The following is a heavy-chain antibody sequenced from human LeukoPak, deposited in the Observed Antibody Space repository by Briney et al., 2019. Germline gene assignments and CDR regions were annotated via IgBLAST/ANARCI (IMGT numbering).Heavy chain of an antibody. D-gene: IGHD1-26*01. CDR2: IYYSGST. V-gene: IGHV4-61*01. CDR3: ARVGASFYRKYNWFDP. J-gene: IGHJ5*02. Sequence: PSETLSLTCTVSGDSVRSGNHFWSWIRQPPGKRLEWIGYIYYSGSTNNNPALKSRVTMSVDTSKNQISLKLSSVTAADTAVYYCARVGASFYRKYNWFDPWGQGTLVTVSS. CDR1: GDSVRSGNHF.